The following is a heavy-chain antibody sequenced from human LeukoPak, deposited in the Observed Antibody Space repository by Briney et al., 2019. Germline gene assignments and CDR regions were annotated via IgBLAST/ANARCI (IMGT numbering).Heavy chain of an antibody. J-gene: IGHJ5*02. Sequence: ASVKVSCKASGYTFTGYYMHWVRQAPGQGLEWMGWINPNSGGTNYAQKFQGRVTMTRDTSISTAYMELSRLRSDDTAVYYCARAPYYDILTGSFNWFDPWGQGTLVTVSS. CDR1: GYTFTGYY. V-gene: IGHV1-2*02. D-gene: IGHD3-9*01. CDR3: ARAPYYDILTGSFNWFDP. CDR2: INPNSGGT.